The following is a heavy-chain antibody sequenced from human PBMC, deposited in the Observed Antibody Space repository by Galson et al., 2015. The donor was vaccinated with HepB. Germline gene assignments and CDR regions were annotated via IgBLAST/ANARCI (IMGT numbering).Heavy chain of an antibody. CDR2: ISSSSSYI. CDR1: GFTFSSYS. D-gene: IGHD2-2*01. CDR3: ASAPSLLLGLRDV. J-gene: IGHJ6*04. Sequence: SLRLSCAASGFTFSSYSMNWVRQAPGKGLEWVSSISSSSSYIYYADSVKGRFTISRDNAKNSLYLQMNSLRAEDTAVYYCASAPSLLLGLRDVWGKGTTVTVSS. V-gene: IGHV3-21*01.